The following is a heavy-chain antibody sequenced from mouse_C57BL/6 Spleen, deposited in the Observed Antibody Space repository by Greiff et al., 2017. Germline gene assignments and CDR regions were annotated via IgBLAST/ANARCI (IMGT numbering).Heavy chain of an antibody. J-gene: IGHJ2*01. D-gene: IGHD1-1*01. Sequence: EVKLMESGPGLVKPSQSLSLTCSVTGYSITSGYYWNWIRQFPGNKLEWMGYISYDGSNNYNPSLKNRISITRDTSKNQFFLKLNSVTTEDTATYYCARDYYLFDYWGQGTTLTVSS. V-gene: IGHV3-6*01. CDR3: ARDYYLFDY. CDR1: GYSITSGYY. CDR2: ISYDGSN.